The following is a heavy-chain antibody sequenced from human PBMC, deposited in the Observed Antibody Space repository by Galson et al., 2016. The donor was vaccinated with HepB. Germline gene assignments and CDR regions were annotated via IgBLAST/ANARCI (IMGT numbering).Heavy chain of an antibody. CDR3: ARTIVSAARGAFDI. V-gene: IGHV4-4*07. CDR2: IYSSGST. D-gene: IGHD2-2*01. Sequence: SETLSLTCTVSGDSISSYYWSWIRQPAGKGLEWIGRIYSSGSTNYNPSLKSRVTMPVDTSKNQFSLKLRSVTGADTAVYYCARTIVSAARGAFDIWGQGTMVTVSS. CDR1: GDSISSYY. J-gene: IGHJ3*02.